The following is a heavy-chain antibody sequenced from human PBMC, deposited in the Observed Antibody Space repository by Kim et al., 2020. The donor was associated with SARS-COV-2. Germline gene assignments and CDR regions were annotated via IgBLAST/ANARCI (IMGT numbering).Heavy chain of an antibody. V-gene: IGHV3-15*01. D-gene: IGHD3-10*01. J-gene: IGHJ4*01. CDR3: TNGSGSSY. CDR2: GGTT. Sequence: GGTTDYAAPVKGRFTISRDDSKNTLYLQMNSLKTEDTAVYFCTNGSGSSYWGHGTLVTVSS.